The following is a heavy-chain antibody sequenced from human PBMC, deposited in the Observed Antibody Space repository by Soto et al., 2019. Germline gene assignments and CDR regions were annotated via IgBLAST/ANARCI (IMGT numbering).Heavy chain of an antibody. J-gene: IGHJ4*02. D-gene: IGHD4-4*01. Sequence: GGSLRLSCAASGFTFSSYAMHWVRQAPGKGLEWLAVISYDGSNKYYADSVKGRFTISRDNSKNTLYLQMNSLRAEDTAVYYCARESNSNYKNFDYWGQGTLVTVSS. CDR3: ARESNSNYKNFDY. CDR1: GFTFSSYA. CDR2: ISYDGSNK. V-gene: IGHV3-30-3*01.